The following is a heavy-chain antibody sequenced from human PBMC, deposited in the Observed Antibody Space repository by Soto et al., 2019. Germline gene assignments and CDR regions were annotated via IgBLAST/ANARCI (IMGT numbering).Heavy chain of an antibody. CDR1: EFTFDKYY. CDR3: ARGNWNYYYGFDV. D-gene: IGHD1-20*01. V-gene: IGHV3-7*01. Sequence: GGSLRLSCAASEFTFDKYYMTWVRQAPGKGPEWVANIKPDGSEQYYVDSVKGRFTISRDDANNSLYLQMNSLRAEDTAVYFCARGNWNYYYGFDVWGQGTTVTVSS. CDR2: IKPDGSEQ. J-gene: IGHJ6*02.